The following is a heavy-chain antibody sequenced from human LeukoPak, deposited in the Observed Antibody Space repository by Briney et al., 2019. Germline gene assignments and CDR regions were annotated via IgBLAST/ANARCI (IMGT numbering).Heavy chain of an antibody. CDR2: INPNSGGT. CDR3: ARGYCSSTSCYFRY. D-gene: IGHD2-2*01. V-gene: IGHV1-2*02. CDR1: GYTFTGYY. Sequence: ASVKVSCKASGYTFTGYYMHWVRQAPGQGLEWMGWINPNSGGTNYAQKFQGRVTMTRDTSISTAYMELSRLRSDDTAGYYCARGYCSSTSCYFRYWGQGTLVTVSS. J-gene: IGHJ4*02.